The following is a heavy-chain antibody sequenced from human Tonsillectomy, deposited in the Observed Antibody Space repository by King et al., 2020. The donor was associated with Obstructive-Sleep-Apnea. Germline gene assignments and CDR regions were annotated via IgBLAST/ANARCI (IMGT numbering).Heavy chain of an antibody. V-gene: IGHV4-31*03. CDR2: IYYSGST. CDR3: ANGIVGAPYREAY. J-gene: IGHJ4*02. D-gene: IGHD1-26*01. Sequence: QLQESGPGLVKPSQTLSLTCTVSGGSISSGGYYWSWIRQHPGKGLEWIGYIYYSGSTYYNPSLKSRVTISLDTSKKQFSLKLSSVTAADTAVYYCANGIVGAPYREAYRGQGTLVTVSS. CDR1: GGSISSGGYY.